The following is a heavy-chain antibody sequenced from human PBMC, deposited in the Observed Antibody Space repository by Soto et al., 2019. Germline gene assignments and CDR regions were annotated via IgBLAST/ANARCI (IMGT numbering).Heavy chain of an antibody. V-gene: IGHV4-30-4*01. CDR2: IYHSGNT. CDR1: GGSITSGDYY. J-gene: IGHJ4*02. Sequence: PSETLSLTCAVSGGSITSGDYYWTWIRQPPGKGLEWIGFIYHSGNTYYSPSLKSRVTISADTSRNQFSLKLTSVTAADTAVYFCAIDQGYNYGSLDCWGQGALVTVSS. D-gene: IGHD5-18*01. CDR3: AIDQGYNYGSLDC.